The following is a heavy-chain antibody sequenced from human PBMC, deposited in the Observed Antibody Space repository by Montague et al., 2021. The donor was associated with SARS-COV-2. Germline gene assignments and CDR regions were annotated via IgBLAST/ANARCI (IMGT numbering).Heavy chain of an antibody. D-gene: IGHD2-8*02. J-gene: IGHJ6*02. V-gene: IGHV4-4*02. CDR3: KTEGYCAVNIFPSRYYYYDMDV. CDR1: GGSISKYNW. CDR2: IYNSRVT. Sequence: SETLSLTCTVSGGSISKYNWWSWVRQAPGRGLGCLAEIYNSRVTNYHPSLKRRVTISENKSKNQFSLKLSSVTAADTAIYYCKTEGYCAVNIFPSRYYYYDMDVWGQGTTVIVSS.